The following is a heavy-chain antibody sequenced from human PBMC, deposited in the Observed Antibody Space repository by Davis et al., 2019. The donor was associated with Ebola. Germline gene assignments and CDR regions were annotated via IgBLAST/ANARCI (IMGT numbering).Heavy chain of an antibody. CDR2: INAGNGNT. Sequence: AASVKVSCKASGYTFTSYAMHWVRQAPGQRLEWMGWINAGNGNTKYSQKFQGRVTITRDTSASTAYMELSSLRSEDTAVYYCARGGRYDYWFDPWGQGTLVTVSS. D-gene: IGHD3-16*01. CDR1: GYTFTSYA. CDR3: ARGGRYDYWFDP. J-gene: IGHJ5*02. V-gene: IGHV1-3*01.